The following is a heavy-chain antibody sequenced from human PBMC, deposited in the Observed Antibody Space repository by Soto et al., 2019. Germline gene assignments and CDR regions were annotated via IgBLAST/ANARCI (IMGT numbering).Heavy chain of an antibody. J-gene: IGHJ4*02. Sequence: EVQVVDSGGGLVQPGGSLRLSCVGSGFIFSDYFMDWVRQAPGKGLEWVGRSRSKVYSYTTEYAASVNGRFTISRDDSRNSVYLDMNSLKTEDTAVYYCAVDTVGTGSYWGQGTLVTVSS. CDR1: GFIFSDYF. CDR2: SRSKVYSYTT. D-gene: IGHD5-12*01. CDR3: AVDTVGTGSY. V-gene: IGHV3-72*01.